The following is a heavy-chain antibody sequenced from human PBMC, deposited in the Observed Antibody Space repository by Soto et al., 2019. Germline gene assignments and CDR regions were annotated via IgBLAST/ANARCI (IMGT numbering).Heavy chain of an antibody. Sequence: PSETLSLTCTVSGGSISSYYWSWIRQPPGKGLEWIGYIYYSGSTNYNPSLKSRVTISVDTSKNQFSLKLSSVTAADTAVYYCARIRCLEEVSPYFDHWGQGALVTVSS. CDR1: GGSISSYY. D-gene: IGHD3-16*01. CDR2: IYYSGST. CDR3: ARIRCLEEVSPYFDH. V-gene: IGHV4-59*01. J-gene: IGHJ4*02.